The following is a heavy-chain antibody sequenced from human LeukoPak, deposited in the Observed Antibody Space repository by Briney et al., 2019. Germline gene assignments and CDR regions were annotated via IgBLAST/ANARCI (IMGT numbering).Heavy chain of an antibody. CDR2: IGGSGEST. V-gene: IGHV3-23*01. D-gene: IGHD1-20*01. Sequence: GGSLRLSCAASGFTFSDYYMSWIRQAPGKGLEWVSGIGGSGESTYYTDSVKGRFTISRDNSKNILYLQVNSLRAEDTAIYYCAKGPGNWIANFDYWGQGTLVTVSS. CDR3: AKGPGNWIANFDY. J-gene: IGHJ4*02. CDR1: GFTFSDYY.